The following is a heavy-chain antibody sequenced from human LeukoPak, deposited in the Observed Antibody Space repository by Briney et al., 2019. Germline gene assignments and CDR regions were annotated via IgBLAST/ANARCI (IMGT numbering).Heavy chain of an antibody. CDR1: GLTVSSYA. J-gene: IGHJ4*02. V-gene: IGHV3-23*01. CDR2: IIGSAVNT. CDR3: AKYTSGTSYRGLDQ. D-gene: IGHD3-10*01. Sequence: GGSLRLSCGASGLTVSSYAMSWVRQAPGKGLEWVSTIIGSAVNTYYADSVKGRFTIPRDDSKNTVYLQMNSLRAEDTAVYSCAKYTSGTSYRGLDQWGQGTLVTVSS.